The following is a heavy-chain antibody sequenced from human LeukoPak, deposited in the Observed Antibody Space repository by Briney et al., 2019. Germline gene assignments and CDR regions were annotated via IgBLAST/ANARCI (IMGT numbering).Heavy chain of an antibody. CDR2: INSDGSST. V-gene: IGHV3-74*01. CDR1: GFPFSSYW. CDR3: ARSRIAAAGGFDP. J-gene: IGHJ5*02. D-gene: IGHD6-13*01. Sequence: GGSLRLSCAASGFPFSSYWMHWLRQAPGKGLVWVSRINSDGSSTSYADSVKGRFTISRDNAKNTLYLQMNSLRAEDTAVYYCARSRIAAAGGFDPWGQGTLVTVSS.